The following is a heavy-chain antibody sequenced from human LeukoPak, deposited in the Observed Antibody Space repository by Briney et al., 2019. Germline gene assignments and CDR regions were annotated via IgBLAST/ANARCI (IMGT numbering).Heavy chain of an antibody. Sequence: ASVKVSCKASGYTFTSYGISWVRQAPGQGLEWMGWISAYNGNTNYAQKLQGRVTMTTDTSTSTAYMELRSLRSDDTAVYYCARGPKRAVVPAARLFDYWGQGTPVTVSS. CDR1: GYTFTSYG. CDR3: ARGPKRAVVPAARLFDY. J-gene: IGHJ4*02. V-gene: IGHV1-18*01. CDR2: ISAYNGNT. D-gene: IGHD2-2*01.